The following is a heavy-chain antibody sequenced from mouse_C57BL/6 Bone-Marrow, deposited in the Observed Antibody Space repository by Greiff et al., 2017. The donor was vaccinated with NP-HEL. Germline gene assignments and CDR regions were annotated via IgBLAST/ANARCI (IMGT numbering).Heavy chain of an antibody. D-gene: IGHD1-2*01. V-gene: IGHV1-74*01. J-gene: IGHJ2*01. CDR1: GYTFTSYW. Sequence: QVQLQQPGAELVKPGASVKVSCKASGYTFTSYWMHWVKQRPGQGLEWIGRIHPSDSDTNYNQKFKGKATLTVDKSSSTAYMQLSSLTSEDSAVYYGAIIPHYYAIGPFDYWGQGTTLTVSS. CDR3: AIIPHYYAIGPFDY. CDR2: IHPSDSDT.